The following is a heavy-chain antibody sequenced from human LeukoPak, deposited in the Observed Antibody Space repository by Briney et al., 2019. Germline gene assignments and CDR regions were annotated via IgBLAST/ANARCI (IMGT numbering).Heavy chain of an antibody. CDR1: GGSISSYY. J-gene: IGHJ6*02. CDR2: IYYSGST. CDR3: ARGVRYYDSSGYYLRDCYYYGMDV. D-gene: IGHD3-22*01. V-gene: IGHV4-59*01. Sequence: SETLSLTCTVSGGSISSYYWSWIRQPPGKGLEWIGYIYYSGSTNYNPSLKSRVTISVDTSKNQFSLKLSSVTAADTAVYYCARGVRYYDSSGYYLRDCYYYGMDVWGQGTTVTVSS.